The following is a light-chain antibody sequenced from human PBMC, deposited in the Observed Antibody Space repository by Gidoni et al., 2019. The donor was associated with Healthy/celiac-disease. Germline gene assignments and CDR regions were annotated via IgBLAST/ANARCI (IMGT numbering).Light chain of an antibody. CDR1: QSVSSSY. CDR2: GAS. V-gene: IGKV3-20*01. J-gene: IGKJ1*01. Sequence: VLTPSPGTLSLSPGERSTLSCRASQSVSSSYLAWYQQKPGQAPRLLIYGASSRATGIPDRFSGIGSGTDFTLTISRLEPEDFAVYYCQQYGSSPKTFGQXTKVEIK. CDR3: QQYGSSPKT.